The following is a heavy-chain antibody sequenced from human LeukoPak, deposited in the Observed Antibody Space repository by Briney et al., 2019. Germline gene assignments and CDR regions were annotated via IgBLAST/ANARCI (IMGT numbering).Heavy chain of an antibody. J-gene: IGHJ4*02. CDR3: ARELWSYYFDY. CDR1: GFTFSSYE. D-gene: IGHD5-18*01. V-gene: IGHV3-48*03. Sequence: GGSLRLSXAASGFTFSSYEMNWVRQAPGKGLEWVSYISSSGSTIYYADSVKGRFTISRDNAKNSLYLQMNSLRAEDTAVYYCARELWSYYFDYWGQGTLVTVSS. CDR2: ISSSGSTI.